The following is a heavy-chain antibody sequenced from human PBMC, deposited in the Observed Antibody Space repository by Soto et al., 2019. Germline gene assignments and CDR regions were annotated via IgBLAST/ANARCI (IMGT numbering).Heavy chain of an antibody. J-gene: IGHJ3*01. CDR1: GYSFASYW. Sequence: PGESLKISCKGSGYSFASYWISWVRQMPGKGLEWMGRIDPSDSYTNYSPSLQGHVTISADKSITTAYLQWSSLKASDTAMYYCARRYCSSTSCYSAFDVWGQGTMVTVSS. CDR3: ARRYCSSTSCYSAFDV. CDR2: IDPSDSYT. D-gene: IGHD2-2*01. V-gene: IGHV5-10-1*01.